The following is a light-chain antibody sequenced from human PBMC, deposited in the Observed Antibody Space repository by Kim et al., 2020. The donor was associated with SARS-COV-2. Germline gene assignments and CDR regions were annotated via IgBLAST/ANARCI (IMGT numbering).Light chain of an antibody. J-gene: IGLJ3*02. Sequence: GQNVTISCSGSSSNIGPHFVSWYQQVPGTAPKLLIYENDQRPSGIPDRFSGSKSGTSATLGITGLQTGDEANYFCGSWDNSLTVLVFGGGTQLTVL. V-gene: IGLV1-51*01. CDR2: END. CDR1: SSNIGPHF. CDR3: GSWDNSLTVLV.